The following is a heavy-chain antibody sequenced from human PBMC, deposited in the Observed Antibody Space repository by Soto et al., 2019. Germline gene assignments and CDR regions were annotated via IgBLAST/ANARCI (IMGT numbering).Heavy chain of an antibody. V-gene: IGHV2-5*02. CDR3: VQSRCGGDCLQSYSSHSYYGLDV. CDR2: IYWDDDK. D-gene: IGHD2-21*02. CDR1: GFSLSTTGVG. Sequence: QITLKESGPTLVKPTQTLTLTCTFSGFSLSTTGVGVGWIRQPPGKALEWLALIYWDDDKRYNPSLNSRLTITKDTSKNQMVLAMTNIDPVDTATYYCVQSRCGGDCLQSYSSHSYYGLDVWGQGTTVTVSS. J-gene: IGHJ6*02.